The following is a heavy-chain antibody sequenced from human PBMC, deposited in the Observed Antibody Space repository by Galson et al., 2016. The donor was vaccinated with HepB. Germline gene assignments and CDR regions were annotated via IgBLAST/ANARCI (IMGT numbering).Heavy chain of an antibody. CDR3: ASHYDILTGYFYGYYFDY. CDR2: ISISSSYI. Sequence: SLRLSCAASGFTFSSYSIHWVRQAPGKGLEWVSSISISSSYINYSDSLKGRFTISRDNAKNSLYLQLNSLKAEETAVYYCASHYDILTGYFYGYYFDYWGQGTLVTVSS. CDR1: GFTFSSYS. D-gene: IGHD3-9*01. J-gene: IGHJ4*02. V-gene: IGHV3-21*03.